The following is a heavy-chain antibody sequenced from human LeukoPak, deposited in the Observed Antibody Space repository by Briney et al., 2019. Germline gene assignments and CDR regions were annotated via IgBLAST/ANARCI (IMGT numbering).Heavy chain of an antibody. CDR1: GFTFSDYY. D-gene: IGHD5-12*01. CDR3: TTESGYEGLFDY. J-gene: IGHJ4*02. Sequence: PGGSLRLSCAASGFTFSDYYMSWVRQAPGKGLEWVGRIKSKTDGGTTDFAAPVKGRFTISRDDSKNTLYLQMNSLKSEDTAVYYCTTESGYEGLFDYWGQGTLVTVSS. CDR2: IKSKTDGGTT. V-gene: IGHV3-15*01.